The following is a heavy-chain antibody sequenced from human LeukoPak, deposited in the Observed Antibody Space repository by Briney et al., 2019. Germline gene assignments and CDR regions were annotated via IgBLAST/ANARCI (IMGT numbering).Heavy chain of an antibody. CDR3: ARDLAGIVGVTAWFDP. D-gene: IGHD1-26*01. J-gene: IGHJ5*02. V-gene: IGHV1-18*01. CDR2: ISVYNGNT. Sequence: ASVKVSCKASAYTFTSYAISWMRQAPGLGLEWMGWISVYNGNTNYAQKLQGRVTMTTDTSASTVYMELRSLRFDDTAVYYCARDLAGIVGVTAWFDPWGQGTLVTVSS. CDR1: AYTFTSYA.